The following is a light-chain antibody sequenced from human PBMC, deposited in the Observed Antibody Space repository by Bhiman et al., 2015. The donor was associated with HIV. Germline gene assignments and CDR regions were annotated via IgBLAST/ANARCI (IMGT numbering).Light chain of an antibody. J-gene: IGLJ2*01. CDR1: RLGDKY. Sequence: SYELTQTPSVSVSPGQTAIITCSGDRLGDKYACWYQQKPGQSPILIIYQDTERPSGIPERFSGANSGNTATLTISGTQTVDEADYFCQVWDRDNADFGGGTKLTVL. CDR3: QVWDRDNAD. V-gene: IGLV3-1*01. CDR2: QDT.